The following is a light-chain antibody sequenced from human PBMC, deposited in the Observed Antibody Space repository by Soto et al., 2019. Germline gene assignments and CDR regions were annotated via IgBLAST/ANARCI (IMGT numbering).Light chain of an antibody. CDR3: TSYVGNDIWV. Sequence: QSALIQPPSVSGSPGQSVTISCTGTSSDVGSYDYVSWYQQYPGKAPKLMIYEVTKRPSGVPDRFSGSKSGNTASLTVSGLQAEDEADYYCTSYVGNDIWVFGGGTQLTVL. J-gene: IGLJ3*02. CDR2: EVT. CDR1: SSDVGSYDY. V-gene: IGLV2-8*01.